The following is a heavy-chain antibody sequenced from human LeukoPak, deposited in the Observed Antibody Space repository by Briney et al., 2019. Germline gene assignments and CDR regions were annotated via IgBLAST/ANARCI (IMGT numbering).Heavy chain of an antibody. J-gene: IGHJ4*02. CDR2: IKQDGSEK. Sequence: GGSLRLSCAASGFTFSSYWMSWVRQAPGRGLDRVANIKQDGSEKYYVDSVKGRFTISRDNAKNSLYLQVNSLRAEDTAVYYCARIRVMDLYYFDYWGQGTLVTVSS. CDR3: ARIRVMDLYYFDY. D-gene: IGHD3-10*01. CDR1: GFTFSSYW. V-gene: IGHV3-7*01.